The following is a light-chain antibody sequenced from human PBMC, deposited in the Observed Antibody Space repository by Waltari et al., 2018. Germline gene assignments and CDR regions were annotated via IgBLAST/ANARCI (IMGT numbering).Light chain of an antibody. Sequence: EIVLTQSPGTLSLSPGERATLACRASQSVGRSLAWYQQKPGQAPRLLIYDASRRATGSPDRFSGSGAGTDFSLTIRTLDPEDFAVYYCQHYVRLPATFGQGTKVEI. CDR1: QSVGRS. J-gene: IGKJ1*01. CDR2: DAS. CDR3: QHYVRLPAT. V-gene: IGKV3-20*01.